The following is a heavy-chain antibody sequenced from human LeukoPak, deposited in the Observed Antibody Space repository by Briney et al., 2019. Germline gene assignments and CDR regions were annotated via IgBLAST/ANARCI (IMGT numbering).Heavy chain of an antibody. D-gene: IGHD2-2*01. Sequence: PSETLSLTCAVYGGSFSGYYWSWIRQPPGKGLEWIGFIYYSGSTNYNPSLKSRVTVSADTSKNQFSLKLSSVTAADTAVYYCARSPLGIVVVPTLYYFDYWGQGTLVTVSS. CDR2: IYYSGST. CDR1: GGSFSGYY. V-gene: IGHV4-59*08. J-gene: IGHJ4*02. CDR3: ARSPLGIVVVPTLYYFDY.